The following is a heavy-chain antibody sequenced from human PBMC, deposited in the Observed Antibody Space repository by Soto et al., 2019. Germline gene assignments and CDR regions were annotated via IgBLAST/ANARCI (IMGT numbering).Heavy chain of an antibody. D-gene: IGHD4-4*01. J-gene: IGHJ6*02. CDR3: AKDQDRTVTGFTYYYYGMDV. V-gene: IGHV3-30*18. CDR1: GFTFSSYG. CDR2: ISYDGSNK. Sequence: GGSLRLSCAASGFTFSSYGMHWVRQAPGKGLEWVAVISYDGSNKYYADSVKGRFTISRDNSKNTLYLQMNSLRAEDTAVYYCAKDQDRTVTGFTYYYYGMDVWGQGTTVTVSS.